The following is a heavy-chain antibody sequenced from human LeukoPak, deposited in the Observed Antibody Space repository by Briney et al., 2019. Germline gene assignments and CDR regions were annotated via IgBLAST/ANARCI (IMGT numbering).Heavy chain of an antibody. V-gene: IGHV1-18*01. CDR2: INTYNGNT. J-gene: IGHJ4*02. Sequence: ASVKVSCKASGYTFTNFAISWVRQAPGEGLEWMGWINTYNGNTDYAQKVQDRVTMTADTSTSTAYMELRSLRSDDTAVYYCTREDLCSGNVYRCGGSDSWGQGTLVTVSS. CDR3: TREDLCSGNVYRCGGSDS. CDR1: GYTFTNFA. D-gene: IGHD3-3*01.